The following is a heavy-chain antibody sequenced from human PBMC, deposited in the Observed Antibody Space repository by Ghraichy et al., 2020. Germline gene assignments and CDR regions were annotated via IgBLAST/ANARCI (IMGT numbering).Heavy chain of an antibody. J-gene: IGHJ3*02. CDR2: ISGSGGCT. V-gene: IGHV3-23*01. Sequence: GGSLRLTCAASGFTFSSYAMSWVRQAPGKGLEWVSAISGSGGCTYYADSVKGRFTISRDNSKNTLYLQMNSLRAEDTAVYYCANNYVGAFDIWGQGTMVTVSS. CDR3: ANNYVGAFDI. CDR1: GFTFSSYA. D-gene: IGHD4-23*01.